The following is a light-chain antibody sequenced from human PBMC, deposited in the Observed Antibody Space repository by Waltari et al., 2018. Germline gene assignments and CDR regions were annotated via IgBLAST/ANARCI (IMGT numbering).Light chain of an antibody. V-gene: IGLV2-14*01. J-gene: IGLJ1*01. CDR1: ASDVGAYAF. CDR3: SSYTTSSAPGV. Sequence: QSALTQPASVSDSPGQSITISCSGTASDVGAYAFVSWYQQHPGKAPHLIIYEVSNRPSGISNRFSASKSGNTASLTISGLQAEDEADYYCSSYTTSSAPGVFGTGTRVTVL. CDR2: EVS.